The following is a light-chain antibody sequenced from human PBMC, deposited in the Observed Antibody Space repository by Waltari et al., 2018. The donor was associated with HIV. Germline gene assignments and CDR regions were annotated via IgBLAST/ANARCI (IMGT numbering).Light chain of an antibody. J-gene: IGLJ3*02. Sequence: QSVRTQPPSASGTPGQWVPIYCSGGGPNVGSHKFPCYHQLPGEAPKLLIYFNNQLPSEVPDRFSGSKSGTSASLAISGLQSEDEADYYCAARDDSLHGVVFGGGTKVTVL. CDR1: GPNVGSHK. V-gene: IGLV1-44*01. CDR3: AARDDSLHGVV. CDR2: FNN.